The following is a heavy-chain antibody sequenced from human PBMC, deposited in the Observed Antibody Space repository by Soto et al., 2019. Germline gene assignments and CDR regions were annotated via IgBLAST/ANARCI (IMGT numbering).Heavy chain of an antibody. V-gene: IGHV1-69*13. J-gene: IGHJ6*02. CDR3: ALGDHYYDSHQNV. CDR1: GGTFSSYA. D-gene: IGHD3-22*01. Sequence: SVKVSCKASGGTFSSYAISWVRQAPGQGLEWTGGIIPIFGTANYAQKFQGRVTITADESTGTAYMELSSLRSEDTAVYYCALGDHYYDSHQNVWGQGTTVTVSS. CDR2: IIPIFGTA.